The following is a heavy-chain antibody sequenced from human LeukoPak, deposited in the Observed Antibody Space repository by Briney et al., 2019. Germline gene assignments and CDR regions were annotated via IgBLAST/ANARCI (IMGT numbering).Heavy chain of an antibody. J-gene: IGHJ5*02. D-gene: IGHD5-18*01. CDR1: GFTFSDYY. V-gene: IGHV3-11*01. CDR2: ISSSGSTI. CDR3: ASIGYSYGYPSNWIDP. Sequence: GGSLRLSCAASGFTFSDYYMSWIRQAPGKGLEWVSYISSSGSTIYYADSVKGRFTISRDNAKNSLYLQMNSLRAEDTAVYYCASIGYSYGYPSNWIDPWGQGTLVTVSS.